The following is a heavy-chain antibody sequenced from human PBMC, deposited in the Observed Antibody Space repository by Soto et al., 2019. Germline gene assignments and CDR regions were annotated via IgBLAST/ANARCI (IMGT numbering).Heavy chain of an antibody. J-gene: IGHJ6*03. CDR3: ARDWGSTSNRTNYYYYYYMDV. CDR1: GGSISSYY. D-gene: IGHD1-7*01. CDR2: IYYSGST. Sequence: SETLSLTCTVSGGSISSYYWSWIRQPPGKGLEWIGYIYYSGSTNYNPSLKSRVTISVDTSKNQFSLKLSSVTAADTAVYYCARDWGSTSNRTNYYYYYYMDVWGKGTTVTVSS. V-gene: IGHV4-59*01.